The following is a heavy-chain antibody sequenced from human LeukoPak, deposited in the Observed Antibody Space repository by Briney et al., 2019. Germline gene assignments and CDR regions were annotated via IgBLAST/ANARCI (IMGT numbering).Heavy chain of an antibody. D-gene: IGHD6-13*01. V-gene: IGHV1-46*01. CDR3: ARDRGSGTLDV. CDR2: INPSGGST. CDR1: GYTFTSYY. J-gene: IGHJ6*04. Sequence: ASVKVSCKASGYTFTSYYMHWVRQAPGQGLEWMGIINPSGGSTSYAQKFQGRVTMTRDMSTSTVYMELSSLRSEDTAVYYRARDRGSGTLDVWGKGTTVTVSS.